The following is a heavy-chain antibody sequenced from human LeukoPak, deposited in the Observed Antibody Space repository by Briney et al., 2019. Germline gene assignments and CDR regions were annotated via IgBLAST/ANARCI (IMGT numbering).Heavy chain of an antibody. D-gene: IGHD1-1*01. Sequence: SETLSLTCAVYGGSFSGYYWSWTRQPPGKGLEWIGEINHSGSTNYNPSLKSRVTISVDTSKNQFSLKLSSVTAADTAVYYCALRVGGTDYWGQGTLVTVSS. J-gene: IGHJ4*02. V-gene: IGHV4-34*01. CDR3: ALRVGGTDY. CDR2: INHSGST. CDR1: GGSFSGYY.